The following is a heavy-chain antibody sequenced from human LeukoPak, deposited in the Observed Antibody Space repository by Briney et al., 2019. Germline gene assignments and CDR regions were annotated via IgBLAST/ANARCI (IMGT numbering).Heavy chain of an antibody. Sequence: GGSLRLSCAASGFTFSSYSMNWVRQAPGKGLEWVSSISSSSSYIYYADSVKGRFTISRDNAKNSLYLQMNSLRVEDTAVYYCARGSEGRTYDFWSGYQPSDYGMDVWGQGTTVTVSS. J-gene: IGHJ6*02. CDR2: ISSSSSYI. D-gene: IGHD3-3*01. CDR1: GFTFSSYS. V-gene: IGHV3-21*01. CDR3: ARGSEGRTYDFWSGYQPSDYGMDV.